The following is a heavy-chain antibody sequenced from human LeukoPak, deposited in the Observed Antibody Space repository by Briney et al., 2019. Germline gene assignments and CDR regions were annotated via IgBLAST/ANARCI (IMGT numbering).Heavy chain of an antibody. Sequence: GGSLRLSCAASGFTFSSYAISWVRQAPGKRLEWVSAISGSGGSTYYADSVKGRFTISRDNSKNTLYLQMNSLRAEDTAVYYCTKADGGITVFDYWGQGTLVTVSS. CDR1: GFTFSSYA. D-gene: IGHD3-16*01. V-gene: IGHV3-23*01. CDR3: TKADGGITVFDY. J-gene: IGHJ4*02. CDR2: ISGSGGST.